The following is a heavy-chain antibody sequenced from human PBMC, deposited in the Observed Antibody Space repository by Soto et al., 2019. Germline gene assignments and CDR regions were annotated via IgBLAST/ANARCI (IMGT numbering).Heavy chain of an antibody. J-gene: IGHJ6*02. CDR3: ARDRILTARDYYYGMDV. V-gene: IGHV3-21*01. CDR2: ISSSSSNI. Sequence: GGSLRLSCAASGFTFSSYAMSWVRQAPGKGLEWVSAISSSSSNIYYADSVKGRFTISRDNAKNSLYLQMNSLRAEDTAVYYCARDRILTARDYYYGMDVWGQGTTVTVSS. D-gene: IGHD3-9*01. CDR1: GFTFSSYA.